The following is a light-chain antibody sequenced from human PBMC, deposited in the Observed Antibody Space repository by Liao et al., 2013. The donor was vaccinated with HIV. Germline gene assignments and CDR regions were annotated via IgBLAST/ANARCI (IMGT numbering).Light chain of an antibody. J-gene: IGLJ3*02. V-gene: IGLV3-21*02. CDR1: ALPKQY. CDR2: DDN. CDR3: QVWDSDTDRPV. Sequence: SYELTQPPSVSVSPGQTARITCSGDALPKQYAYWYQQKPGQAPVVVISDDNNRPSGISERFSGSKSGNTATLTISRVEVGDEADYYCQVWDSDTDRPVFGGGAKLTVL.